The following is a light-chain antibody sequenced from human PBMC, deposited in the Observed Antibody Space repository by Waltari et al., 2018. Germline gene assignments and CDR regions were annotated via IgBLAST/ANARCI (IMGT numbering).Light chain of an antibody. CDR2: YDS. V-gene: IGLV3-21*04. CDR3: QVWDFTQGV. CDR1: SLGTKT. J-gene: IGLJ3*02. Sequence: SYVLNQPPSVSVAPGKTARISCGGTSLGTKTVHWYQPKPGQAPVLVIHYDSGRPSGIPGRFSGSTSGNTATLTIKWVEAGDEAEYFCQVWDFTQGVFGGGTKLTVL.